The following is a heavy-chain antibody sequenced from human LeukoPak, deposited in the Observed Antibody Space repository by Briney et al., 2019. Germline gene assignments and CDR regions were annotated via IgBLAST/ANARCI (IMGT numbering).Heavy chain of an antibody. D-gene: IGHD3-10*01. CDR3: AHSHGDERGGTSVARPFDY. CDR2: IYWDDDK. CDR1: GFSLSTSGVG. Sequence: SGPTLVKPTQTLMLTCTFSGFSLSTSGVGVGWIRQPPGKALEWLALIYWDDDKRYSPPLKSRLTITKDTSKNQVVLTMTNMDPVDTATYYCAHSHGDERGGTSVARPFDYWGQGTLVTVSS. J-gene: IGHJ4*02. V-gene: IGHV2-5*02.